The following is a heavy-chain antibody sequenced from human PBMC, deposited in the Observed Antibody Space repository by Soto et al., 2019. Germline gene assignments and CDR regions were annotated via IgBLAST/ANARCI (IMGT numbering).Heavy chain of an antibody. CDR3: ARASTTVTTLDY. CDR2: IYHSGST. Sequence: SETLSLTCTVSGGSISSYYWSWIRQPPGKGLEWIGYIYHSGSTYYNPSLKSRVTISVDRSKNQFSLKLSSVTAADTAVYYCARASTTVTTLDYWGQGTPVTVSS. CDR1: GGSISSYY. D-gene: IGHD4-17*01. V-gene: IGHV4-59*12. J-gene: IGHJ4*02.